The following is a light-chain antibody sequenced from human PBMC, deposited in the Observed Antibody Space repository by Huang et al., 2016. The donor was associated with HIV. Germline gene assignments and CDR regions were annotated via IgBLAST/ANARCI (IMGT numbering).Light chain of an antibody. CDR3: QQYSKWPPNT. J-gene: IGKJ2*01. Sequence: DIVITQSPATLSLSPGERATLSCRASQSVNSKLAWYQQKPGQAPRLLIYGASTRATGVPGRFSGSGSGTEFTLTISSLQSEDFAVYYCQQYSKWPPNTFGQGTKLESK. V-gene: IGKV3-15*01. CDR2: GAS. CDR1: QSVNSK.